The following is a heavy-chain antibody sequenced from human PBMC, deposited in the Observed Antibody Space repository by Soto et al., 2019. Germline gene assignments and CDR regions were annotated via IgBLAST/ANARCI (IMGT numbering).Heavy chain of an antibody. D-gene: IGHD7-27*01. CDR1: GGSFSGYY. V-gene: IGHV4-34*01. CDR2: INHSGST. Sequence: QVQLQQWGAGLLKPSETLSLTCAVYGGSFSGYYWSWIRQPPGKGLEWIGEINHSGSTNYNPSLKSRVTISVDTSKNQFSLKLSSVTAADTAVYYCARDWGRILDYWGQGTLVTVSS. CDR3: ARDWGRILDY. J-gene: IGHJ4*02.